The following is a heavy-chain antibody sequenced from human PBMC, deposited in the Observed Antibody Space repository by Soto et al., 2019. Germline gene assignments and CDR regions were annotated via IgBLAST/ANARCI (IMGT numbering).Heavy chain of an antibody. CDR1: GNTFTRYY. CDR2: INPSGGST. V-gene: IGHV1-46*01. Sequence: GASVKVCCKASGNTFTRYYMHWVRQAPGQGHKWMGIINPSGGSTSYAQKFQGRVTMTRDTSTSTVYMELSSLRSEDTAVYYFARDKRFLEDHYYHYGMDVWGQGTTVTVSS. J-gene: IGHJ6*02. D-gene: IGHD3-3*01. CDR3: ARDKRFLEDHYYHYGMDV.